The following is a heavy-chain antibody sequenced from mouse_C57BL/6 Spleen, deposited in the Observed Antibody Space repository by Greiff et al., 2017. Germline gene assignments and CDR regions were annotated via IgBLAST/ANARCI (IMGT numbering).Heavy chain of an antibody. Sequence: VQLQQSGPELVKPGASVKIPCKASGYTFTDYNMDWVKQSHGKSLEWIGDINPNNGGTIYNQKFKGKATLTVDKSSSTAYMELRSLTSEDTAVYYCARGIYYDYDDWYFDVWGTGTTVTVSS. CDR1: GYTFTDYN. CDR3: ARGIYYDYDDWYFDV. D-gene: IGHD2-4*01. J-gene: IGHJ1*03. V-gene: IGHV1-18*01. CDR2: INPNNGGT.